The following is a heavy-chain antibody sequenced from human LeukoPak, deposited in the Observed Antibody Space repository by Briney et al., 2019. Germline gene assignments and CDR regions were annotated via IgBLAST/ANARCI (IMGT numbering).Heavy chain of an antibody. D-gene: IGHD3-22*01. Sequence: SETLSLTCTVSGGSISSYYWSWIRQPPGKGLEWIGYIYYSGSTSYNPSLKSRVTIPVDTSKNQFSLKLSSVTAADTAVYYCARLYYYDSSGYWGYYYGMDVWGQGTTVTVSS. CDR3: ARLYYYDSSGYWGYYYGMDV. CDR1: GGSISSYY. V-gene: IGHV4-59*08. CDR2: IYYSGST. J-gene: IGHJ6*02.